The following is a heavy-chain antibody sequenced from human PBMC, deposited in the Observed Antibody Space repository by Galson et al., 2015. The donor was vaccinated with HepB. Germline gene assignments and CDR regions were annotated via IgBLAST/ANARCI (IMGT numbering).Heavy chain of an antibody. Sequence: SLRLSCAASGFTSTDFGMHWVRQAPGKGLEWAALIWFDGTNQYYADSVKGRFTISRDNSKNTLYLQMNSLRAEDTAVYYCAREAHIAVAAFDSWGQGTLVTVSS. V-gene: IGHV3-33*01. CDR3: AREAHIAVAAFDS. J-gene: IGHJ4*02. CDR1: GFTSTDFG. CDR2: IWFDGTNQ. D-gene: IGHD2-21*01.